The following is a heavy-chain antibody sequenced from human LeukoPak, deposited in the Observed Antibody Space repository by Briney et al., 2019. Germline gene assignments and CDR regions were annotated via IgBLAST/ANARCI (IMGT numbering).Heavy chain of an antibody. V-gene: IGHV3-48*02. CDR3: ARRNYYDSSGYRLYYFDY. J-gene: IGHJ4*02. D-gene: IGHD3-22*01. CDR1: GFTFSSYS. Sequence: GGSLSLSCAASGFTFSSYSMDWVRQAPGKGLECVSYISTSSSTIYYADSVKGRFTISRDNAKNSLYLQMNSLRDEDTAVYYCARRNYYDSSGYRLYYFDYWGQGTLVTVSS. CDR2: ISTSSSTI.